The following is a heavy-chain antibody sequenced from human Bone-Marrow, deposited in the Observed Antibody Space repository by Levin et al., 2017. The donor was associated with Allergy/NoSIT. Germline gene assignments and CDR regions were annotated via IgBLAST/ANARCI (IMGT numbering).Heavy chain of an antibody. V-gene: IGHV3-30*18. J-gene: IGHJ4*02. CDR3: AKAEFQSSSWYYFDY. CDR1: GFTFSSYG. CDR2: ISYDGSNK. D-gene: IGHD6-13*01. Sequence: SCAASGFTFSSYGMHWVRQAPGKGLEWVAVISYDGSNKYYADSVKGRFTISRDNSKNTLYLQMNSLRAEDTAVYYCAKAEFQSSSWYYFDYWGQGTLVTVSS.